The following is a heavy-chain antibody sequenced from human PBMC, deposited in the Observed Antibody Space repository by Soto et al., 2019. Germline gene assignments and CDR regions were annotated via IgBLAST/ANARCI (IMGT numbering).Heavy chain of an antibody. J-gene: IGHJ4*02. D-gene: IGHD3-22*01. CDR1: GFTFGSYS. V-gene: IGHV3-48*01. CDR3: ARDSSGYTFDY. CDR2: ISSSSSTV. Sequence: GGSLRLSCAASGFTFGSYSMNWVRQAPGKGLEWVSYISSSSSTVYYADSVKGRFTISRDNAKNSLYLQMNSLRAEDTALYYCARDSSGYTFDYWGQGTLVTVSS.